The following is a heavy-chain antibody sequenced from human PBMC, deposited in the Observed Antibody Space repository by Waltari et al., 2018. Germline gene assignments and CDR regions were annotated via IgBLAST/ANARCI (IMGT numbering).Heavy chain of an antibody. Sequence: QVQLVQSGAEVKKPGASVTVSCKASGCSFNSQYIHGVRQAPGQGLEWMGKINPIGGTTSYAQKFQGRVTMTRDTSTSTHYMELSSLRSEDTAVYYCATLVATGFDYWGQGTLVTVSS. D-gene: IGHD5-12*01. J-gene: IGHJ4*02. CDR1: GCSFNSQY. CDR2: INPIGGTT. CDR3: ATLVATGFDY. V-gene: IGHV1-46*02.